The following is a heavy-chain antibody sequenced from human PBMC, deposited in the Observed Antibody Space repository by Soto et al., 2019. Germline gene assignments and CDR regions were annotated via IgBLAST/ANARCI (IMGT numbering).Heavy chain of an antibody. CDR1: GGSISSYY. D-gene: IGHD6-13*01. Sequence: SETLSLTCTVSGGSISSYYWSWIRQPPGKGLEWIGYIYYSGSTNYNPSLKSRVTISVDTSKNQFSLKLSSVTAADTVVYYCARSPSHSSSWYFNWFDPWGQGTLVTVS. V-gene: IGHV4-59*01. CDR2: IYYSGST. J-gene: IGHJ5*02. CDR3: ARSPSHSSSWYFNWFDP.